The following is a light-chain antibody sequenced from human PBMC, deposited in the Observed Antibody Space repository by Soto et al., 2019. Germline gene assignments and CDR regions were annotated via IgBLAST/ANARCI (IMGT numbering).Light chain of an antibody. V-gene: IGKV3-15*01. CDR3: QQYNNWPPWT. Sequence: EIVMTQSPATLSVSPGERATLSCRASQSVSSNLAWDQQKPGQAPRLLTYGASTRATGNPARFSGSGSGTEFTLTISSLQSEDFAVYYCQQYNNWPPWTLGQGTKVEIK. CDR2: GAS. CDR1: QSVSSN. J-gene: IGKJ1*01.